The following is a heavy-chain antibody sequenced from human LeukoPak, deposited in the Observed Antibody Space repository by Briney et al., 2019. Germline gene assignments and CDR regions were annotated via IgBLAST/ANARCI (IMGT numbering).Heavy chain of an antibody. Sequence: ASVKVSCKASGGTLNTHIFTWVRQAPGQGLGWMGKITPIIDSSKYAQKFQGRLTITADKSTGTVYMELSSLRSEDTAVYYCARVNLRGSQYNWFDPWGQGTLVTVSS. CDR1: GGTLNTHI. CDR2: ITPIIDSS. D-gene: IGHD1-26*01. V-gene: IGHV1-69*08. J-gene: IGHJ5*02. CDR3: ARVNLRGSQYNWFDP.